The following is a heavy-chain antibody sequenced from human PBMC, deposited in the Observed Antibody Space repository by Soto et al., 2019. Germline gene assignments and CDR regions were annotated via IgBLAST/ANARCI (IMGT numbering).Heavy chain of an antibody. CDR1: GFTFSAYA. CDR2: ISGSAGAT. CDR3: ARQDYSPTWYPNY. D-gene: IGHD6-13*01. Sequence: EVQLLESGGGVVQPGGSLRLSCAASGFTFSAYAMTWVRQAPGKGLEWVSVISGSAGATYYADSVKGRFTISRDNXKNTLYLQMNSLRAEDTAVYYCARQDYSPTWYPNYWGQGTLVTVSS. J-gene: IGHJ4*02. V-gene: IGHV3-23*01.